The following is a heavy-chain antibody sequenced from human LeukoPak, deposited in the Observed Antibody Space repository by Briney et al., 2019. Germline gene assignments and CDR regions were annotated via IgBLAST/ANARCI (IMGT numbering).Heavy chain of an antibody. CDR2: IKQDGSEK. V-gene: IGHV3-7*04. J-gene: IGHJ4*02. Sequence: GGSLRLSCAASGFIFSIYWMSWVRQAPGKGLEWVANIKQDGSEKYYVNSVKGRFTISRDNAKNSLSLQMNSLRAEDTAVYYCARGSTQLWPFDYWGQGTLVTVSS. CDR1: GFIFSIYW. D-gene: IGHD5-18*01. CDR3: ARGSTQLWPFDY.